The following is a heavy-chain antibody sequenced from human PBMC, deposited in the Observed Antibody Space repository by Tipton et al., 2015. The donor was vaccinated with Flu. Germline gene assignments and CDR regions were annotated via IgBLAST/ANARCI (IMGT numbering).Heavy chain of an antibody. CDR3: ARGGATGEDYFDY. CDR2: IYYSGST. D-gene: IGHD5-12*01. V-gene: IGHV4-31*03. Sequence: TLSLTCTVSGGSISSGGYYWSWIRQHPGEGLEWIGYIYYSGSTYYNPSLKSRVTISVDTSKNQFSLKLSSVTAADTAVYYCARGGATGEDYFDYWGQGTLVTVSS. J-gene: IGHJ4*02. CDR1: GGSISSGGYY.